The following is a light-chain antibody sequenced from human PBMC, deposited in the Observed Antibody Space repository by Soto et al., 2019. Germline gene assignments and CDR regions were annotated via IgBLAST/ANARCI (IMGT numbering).Light chain of an antibody. CDR1: QSVSSAN. V-gene: IGKV3-20*01. Sequence: EIVLTQSPGTLSLSPGERATLSCRASQSVSSANFAWYQQTPGQAPSLLIYGASSRATGIPDRFSGSGSGTVFPLTINLLEPDDFAVYYCHQYGNSPQTFGQGTKVDIK. J-gene: IGKJ1*01. CDR3: HQYGNSPQT. CDR2: GAS.